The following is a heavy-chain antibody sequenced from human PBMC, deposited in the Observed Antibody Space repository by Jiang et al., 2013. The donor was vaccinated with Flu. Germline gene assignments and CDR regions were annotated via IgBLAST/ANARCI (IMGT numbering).Heavy chain of an antibody. V-gene: IGHV1-69*04. D-gene: IGHD7-27*01. Sequence: SSVKVSCKASGGTFSSYAISWVRQAPGQGLEWMGRIIPILGIANYAQKFQGRVTITADKSTSTAYMELSSLRSEDTAVYYCARDLTGESDDYWGQGTLVTVSS. CDR3: ARDLTGESDDY. CDR1: GGTFSSYA. J-gene: IGHJ4*02. CDR2: IIPILGIA.